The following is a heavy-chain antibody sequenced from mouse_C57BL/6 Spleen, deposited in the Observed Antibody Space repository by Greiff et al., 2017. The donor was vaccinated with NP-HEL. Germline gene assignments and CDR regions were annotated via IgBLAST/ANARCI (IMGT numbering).Heavy chain of an antibody. J-gene: IGHJ3*01. CDR2: IRLKSDNYAT. V-gene: IGHV6-3*01. CDR1: GFTFSNYW. Sequence: EVKLVESGGGLVQPGGSMKLSCVASGFTFSNYWMNWVRQSPEKGLEWVAQIRLKSDNYATHYAESVKGRFTISRDDSKSSVYLQMNNLRAEDTGIYYCTIYDGYYHFAYWGQGTLVTVSA. CDR3: TIYDGYYHFAY. D-gene: IGHD2-3*01.